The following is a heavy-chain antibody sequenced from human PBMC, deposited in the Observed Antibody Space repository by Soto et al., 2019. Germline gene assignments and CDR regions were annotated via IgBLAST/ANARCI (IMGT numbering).Heavy chain of an antibody. CDR1: GYTFTSYG. D-gene: IGHD2-2*01. Sequence: ASVKVSCKASGYTFTSYGISWVRQAPGQGLEWMGWISAYNGNTNYAQKLQGRVTMPTDTSTSTAYMELRSLRSDDTAVYYCAKVDVVVVPAAMWNWFDPWGQGTLVTVSS. J-gene: IGHJ5*02. CDR3: AKVDVVVVPAAMWNWFDP. V-gene: IGHV1-18*01. CDR2: ISAYNGNT.